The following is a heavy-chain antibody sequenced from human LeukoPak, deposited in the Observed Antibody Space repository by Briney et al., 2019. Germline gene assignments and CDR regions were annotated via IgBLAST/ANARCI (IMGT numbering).Heavy chain of an antibody. Sequence: ASVKVSCKASGYTFTCYYMHWVRQAPGQGLEWMGWINPNSGGTNYAQKFQGRVTMTRDTSISTAYMELSRLRSDDTTVYYCARIDSSGYYSTDAFDIWGQGTMVTVSS. V-gene: IGHV1-2*02. CDR3: ARIDSSGYYSTDAFDI. CDR2: INPNSGGT. J-gene: IGHJ3*02. D-gene: IGHD3-22*01. CDR1: GYTFTCYY.